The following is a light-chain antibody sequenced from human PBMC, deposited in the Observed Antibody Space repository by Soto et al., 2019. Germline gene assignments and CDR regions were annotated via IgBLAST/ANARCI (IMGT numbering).Light chain of an antibody. Sequence: EIMMTQSPATLSVSPGERATLSCRASQSVGNNVAWYQQKPGQAPRLLIYYASTRATGIPARFSGSGSGTEFTLTISSLQSEDFALYYCQQYNNWPPITFGQGTRLEIK. J-gene: IGKJ5*01. CDR3: QQYNNWPPIT. V-gene: IGKV3-15*01. CDR1: QSVGNN. CDR2: YAS.